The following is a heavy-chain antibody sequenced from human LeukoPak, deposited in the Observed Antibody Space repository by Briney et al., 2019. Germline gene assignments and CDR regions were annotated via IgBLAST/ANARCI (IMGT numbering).Heavy chain of an antibody. CDR1: GGSFSGYY. CDR3: ARGRSNYDILTGYYMAGFDY. J-gene: IGHJ4*02. D-gene: IGHD3-9*01. Sequence: NTSETLSLTCAVYGGSFSGYYWSWIRQPPGKGLEWIGEINHSGSTNYNPSLKSRVTISVDTSKNQFSLKLSSVTAADTAVYYCARGRSNYDILTGYYMAGFDYWGQGTLVTVSS. V-gene: IGHV4-34*01. CDR2: INHSGST.